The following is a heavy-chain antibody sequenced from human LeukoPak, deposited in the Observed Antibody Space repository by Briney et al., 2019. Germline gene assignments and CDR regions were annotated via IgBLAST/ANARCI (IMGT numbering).Heavy chain of an antibody. Sequence: PSETLSLTCTVSGYSISSGYYWGWIRQPPGKGLEWIGSIYHSGSTYYNPSLKSRVTISVDTSKNQFSLKLSSVTAADTAVYYCARVHPAWYYYDSSGYYFTDAFDIWGQGTMVTVSS. D-gene: IGHD3-22*01. J-gene: IGHJ3*02. CDR1: GYSISSGYY. CDR3: ARVHPAWYYYDSSGYYFTDAFDI. V-gene: IGHV4-38-2*02. CDR2: IYHSGST.